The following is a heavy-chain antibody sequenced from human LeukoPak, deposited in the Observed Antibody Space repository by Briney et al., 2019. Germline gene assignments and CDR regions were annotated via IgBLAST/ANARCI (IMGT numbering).Heavy chain of an antibody. D-gene: IGHD3-10*01. Sequence: PSQTLSLTCTVSGGSISSGDYYWSWIRQHPGKGLEWIGYIYYSGSTYYNPSLKSRVTISVDTSKNQFSLKLSSVTAADTAVYYCARDNGSGSYYVFDIWGQGTMVTVSP. CDR2: IYYSGST. V-gene: IGHV4-31*03. CDR1: GGSISSGDYY. J-gene: IGHJ3*02. CDR3: ARDNGSGSYYVFDI.